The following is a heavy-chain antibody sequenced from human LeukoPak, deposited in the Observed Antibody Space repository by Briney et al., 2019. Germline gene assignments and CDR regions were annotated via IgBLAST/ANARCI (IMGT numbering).Heavy chain of an antibody. D-gene: IGHD5-18*01. CDR2: IRYDGSNK. CDR1: GFTFSSYG. J-gene: IGHJ4*02. Sequence: GGSLRLSCAASGFTFSSYGMHWVRQAPGKGLEWVAFIRYDGSNKYYADSVKGRFTISRDNSKNTLYLQMNSLRAEDTAVYYCAKVRPGGYSYGLTFDYWGQGTLVTVSS. V-gene: IGHV3-30*02. CDR3: AKVRPGGYSYGLTFDY.